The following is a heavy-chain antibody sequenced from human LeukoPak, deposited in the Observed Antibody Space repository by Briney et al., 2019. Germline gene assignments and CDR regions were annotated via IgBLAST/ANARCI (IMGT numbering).Heavy chain of an antibody. V-gene: IGHV3-9*01. D-gene: IGHD3-9*01. CDR3: AKGLYYDILTGNWFDP. CDR1: GFTFSSYS. CDR2: ISWNSDST. J-gene: IGHJ5*02. Sequence: GGSLRLSCAASGFTFSSYSMNWVRQAPGKGLEWVSGISWNSDSTGYADSVKGRFTISRDNAKNSLYLQMNSLRAEDTALYYCAKGLYYDILTGNWFDPWGQGTLVTVSS.